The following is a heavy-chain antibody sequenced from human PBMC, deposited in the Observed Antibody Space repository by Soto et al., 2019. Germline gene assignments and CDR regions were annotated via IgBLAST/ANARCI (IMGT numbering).Heavy chain of an antibody. Sequence: PSETLSLTCAVSGGSLSSGGYSWSWIRQPPGKGLEWIGYIYHSGSTYYNPSLKSRVTISVDRSKNQFSLKLSSVTAAATAVDYCARDPGYHLWFAESASEYYNYGMDVWGQGTTVTVSS. J-gene: IGHJ6*02. CDR1: GGSLSSGGYS. CDR2: IYHSGST. D-gene: IGHD3-10*01. V-gene: IGHV4-30-2*01. CDR3: ARDPGYHLWFAESASEYYNYGMDV.